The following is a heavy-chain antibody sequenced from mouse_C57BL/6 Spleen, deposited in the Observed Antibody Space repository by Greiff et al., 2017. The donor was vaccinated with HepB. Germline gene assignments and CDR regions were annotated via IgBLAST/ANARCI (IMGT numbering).Heavy chain of an antibody. CDR1: GYAFSSSW. J-gene: IGHJ4*01. Sequence: QVQLQQSGPELVKPGASVKISCKASGYAFSSSWMNWVKQRPGKGLEWIGRIYPGDRDTNYNGKFKGKATLTADKSSSTAYMQLSSLTSEDSAVYFCARSGGYGDYDGDYAMDYWGQGTSVTVSS. CDR2: IYPGDRDT. CDR3: ARSGGYGDYDGDYAMDY. V-gene: IGHV1-82*01. D-gene: IGHD2-4*01.